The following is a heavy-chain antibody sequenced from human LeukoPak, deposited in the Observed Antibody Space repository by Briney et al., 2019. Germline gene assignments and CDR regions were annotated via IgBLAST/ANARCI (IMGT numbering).Heavy chain of an antibody. D-gene: IGHD3-10*01. CDR2: ISAYNGNT. J-gene: IGHJ4*02. Sequence: GASVKVSCKASGHTFTSYGISWVRQAPGQGLEWMGWISAYNGNTNYAQKLQGRVTMTTDTSTSTAYMELRSLRSDDTAVYYCARDQLWFGELLYQFDYWGQGTLVTVSS. V-gene: IGHV1-18*04. CDR3: ARDQLWFGELLYQFDY. CDR1: GHTFTSYG.